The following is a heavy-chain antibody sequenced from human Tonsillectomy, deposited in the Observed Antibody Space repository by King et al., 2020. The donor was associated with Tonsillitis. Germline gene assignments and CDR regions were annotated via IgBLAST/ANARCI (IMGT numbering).Heavy chain of an antibody. V-gene: IGHV4-4*07. D-gene: IGHD6-19*01. J-gene: IGHJ4*02. CDR3: ARGIVVAGSNYFDY. CDR2: IYTSGST. CDR1: GGSISSYY. Sequence: VQLQESGPGLVKPSETLSLTCTVSGGSISSYYWSWIRQPAGKGLEWIGRIYTSGSTNYNPSFNSRVTMSVDTSKNQFSLKLSSVTAADTAVYYCARGIVVAGSNYFDYWGQGTLVTVSS.